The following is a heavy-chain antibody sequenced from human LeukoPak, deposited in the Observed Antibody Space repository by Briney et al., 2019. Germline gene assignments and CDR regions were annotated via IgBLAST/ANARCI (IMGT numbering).Heavy chain of an antibody. Sequence: SQTLSLTCTVSGASIRSGDYYWSWIRQPPGKGLEWIGYIYDSGSTYYNPSLKSRITISVDTSENRFSLKLSSVTAADTAVYYCARDSYGDDYWGQGTLVTVSS. CDR2: IYDSGST. V-gene: IGHV4-30-4*01. D-gene: IGHD5-18*01. J-gene: IGHJ4*02. CDR1: GASIRSGDYY. CDR3: ARDSYGDDY.